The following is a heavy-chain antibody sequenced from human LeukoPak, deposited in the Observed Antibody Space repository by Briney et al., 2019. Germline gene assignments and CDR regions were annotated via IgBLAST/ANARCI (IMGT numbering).Heavy chain of an antibody. CDR3: ASTQQLTGYYYYYYMDV. J-gene: IGHJ6*03. CDR2: IIPIFGTA. CDR1: GGTFSSYA. Sequence: ASVKVSCKASGGTFSSYAISWVRQAPGQGLEWMGGIIPIFGTANYAQKFQGRVTITADESTSTAYMELSSLRSEDTAVYYCASTQQLTGYYYYYYMDVWGKGTTVTVSS. V-gene: IGHV1-69*13. D-gene: IGHD6-13*01.